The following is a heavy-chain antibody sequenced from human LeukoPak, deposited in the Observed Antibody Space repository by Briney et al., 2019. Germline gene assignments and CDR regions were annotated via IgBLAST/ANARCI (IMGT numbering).Heavy chain of an antibody. Sequence: GSLRLSCAASGFSFSSYWMSWVRQAPGKGLEWIGEINHSGSTNYNPSLKSRVTISVDTSKNQFSLKLSSVTAADTALYYCARGPKITIFGVVIRYYFDYWGQGTLVTVSS. V-gene: IGHV4-34*01. CDR1: GFSFSSYW. J-gene: IGHJ4*02. CDR3: ARGPKITIFGVVIRYYFDY. D-gene: IGHD3-3*01. CDR2: INHSGST.